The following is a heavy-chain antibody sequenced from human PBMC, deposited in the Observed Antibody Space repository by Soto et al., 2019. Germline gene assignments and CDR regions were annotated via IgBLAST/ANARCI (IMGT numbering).Heavy chain of an antibody. CDR1: GYTFTSYA. V-gene: IGHV1-3*01. CDR3: ANNILTGYYTAFDI. Sequence: ASVKVSCKASGYTFTSYAMHWVRQAPGQRLEWMGWINAGNGNTKYSQKFQGRVTITRDTSASTAYMELSSLRSEDTAVYYCANNILTGYYTAFDIWGQGTMVTVSS. J-gene: IGHJ3*02. CDR2: INAGNGNT. D-gene: IGHD3-9*01.